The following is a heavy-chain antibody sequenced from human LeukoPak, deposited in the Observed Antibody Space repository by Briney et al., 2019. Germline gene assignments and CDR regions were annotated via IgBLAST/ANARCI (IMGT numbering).Heavy chain of an antibody. V-gene: IGHV1-2*02. CDR2: INPNSGGT. CDR1: GYSFIDYY. J-gene: IGHJ4*02. CDR3: ARGGDGYNPPLY. Sequence: ASVKVSCKTSGYSFIDYYIHWVRQAPGQGLEWMGWINPNSGGTNYAQKFQGRVTMTRDTSISTAYMELSRLRSDDTAVYYCARGGDGYNPPLYWGQGTLVTVSS. D-gene: IGHD5-24*01.